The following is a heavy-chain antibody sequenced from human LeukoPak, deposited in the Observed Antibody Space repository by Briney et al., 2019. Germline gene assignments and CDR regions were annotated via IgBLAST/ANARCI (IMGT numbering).Heavy chain of an antibody. CDR1: GFTFSSYW. J-gene: IGHJ4*02. V-gene: IGHV3-7*01. D-gene: IGHD5-18*01. CDR2: IKQDGSEK. CDR3: ARGGYSYGFDY. Sequence: GGSLRLSCAAFGFTFSSYWMSWVRQAPGKGLEWVANIKQDGSEKYYVDSVKGRFTISRDNAKNSLYLQMNSLRAEDTAVYYCARGGYSYGFDYWGQGTLVTASS.